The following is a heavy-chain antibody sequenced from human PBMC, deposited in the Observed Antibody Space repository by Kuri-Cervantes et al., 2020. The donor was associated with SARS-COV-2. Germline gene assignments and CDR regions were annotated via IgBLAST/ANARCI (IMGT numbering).Heavy chain of an antibody. J-gene: IGHJ4*02. Sequence: GESLKISCAASGFTFSDYYMSWIRQAPGKGLEWVSYISSSGSTIYYADSVKGRFTISRDNAKNSLYLQMNSLRAEDTAVYYCAKGIAVAGMGGFDYWGQGTLVTVSS. CDR3: AKGIAVAGMGGFDY. D-gene: IGHD6-19*01. V-gene: IGHV3-11*04. CDR1: GFTFSDYY. CDR2: ISSSGSTI.